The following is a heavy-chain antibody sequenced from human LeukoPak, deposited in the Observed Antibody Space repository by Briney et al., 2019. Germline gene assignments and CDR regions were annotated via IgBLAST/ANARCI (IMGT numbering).Heavy chain of an antibody. CDR2: IIPIFGTA. CDR1: GYTLTELS. CDR3: ARVVAKGYCSSTSCSAGREYYYYMDV. D-gene: IGHD2-2*01. V-gene: IGHV1-69*13. Sequence: SVKVSCKVSGYTLTELSMRWARQAPGQGLEWMGGIIPIFGTANYAQKFQGRVTITADESTSTAYMELSSLRSEDTAVYYCARVVAKGYCSSTSCSAGREYYYYMDVWGKGTTVTVSS. J-gene: IGHJ6*03.